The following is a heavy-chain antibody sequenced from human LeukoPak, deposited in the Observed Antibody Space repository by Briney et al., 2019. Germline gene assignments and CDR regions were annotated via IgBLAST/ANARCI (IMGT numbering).Heavy chain of an antibody. V-gene: IGHV1-2*02. CDR2: INPNSGGT. Sequence: ASVKVSCKASGYTFTGYYMHWVRQAPGQGLEWMGWINPNSGGTNYAQKFQGRVTMTRDTSISTAYMELSRLRSDDTAVYYCARDKAGDWEWELLASFDYWGQGTLVTVSS. CDR3: ARDKAGDWEWELLASFDY. J-gene: IGHJ4*02. CDR1: GYTFTGYY. D-gene: IGHD1-26*01.